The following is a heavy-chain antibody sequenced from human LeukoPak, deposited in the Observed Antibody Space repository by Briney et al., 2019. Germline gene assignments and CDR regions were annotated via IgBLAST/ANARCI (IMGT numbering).Heavy chain of an antibody. CDR1: GYTLTSYY. CDR2: INPSGGST. CDR3: AREVSGDGGNSGEYYYYYGMDV. V-gene: IGHV1-46*01. D-gene: IGHD4-23*01. J-gene: IGHJ6*02. Sequence: ASVKVSCKASGYTLTSYYMHWVRQAPGQGLEWMGIINPSGGSTSYAQKFQGRVTMTRDTSTSTVYMELSSLRSEDTAVYYCAREVSGDGGNSGEYYYYYGMDVWGQGTTVTVSS.